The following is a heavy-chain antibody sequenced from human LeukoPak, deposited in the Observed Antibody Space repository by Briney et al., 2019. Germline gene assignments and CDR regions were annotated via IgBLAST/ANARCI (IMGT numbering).Heavy chain of an antibody. J-gene: IGHJ6*02. Sequence: SVKVSCKASGGTFSSYAISWVRQAPGQGLEWMGGIIPIFGTANYAQKFQGRVTITADESTSTAYMELSSLRSEDTAVYCCARVSTDYYDSSGYYYYYYGMDVWGQGTTVTVSS. CDR2: IIPIFGTA. CDR1: GGTFSSYA. V-gene: IGHV1-69*13. CDR3: ARVSTDYYDSSGYYYYYYGMDV. D-gene: IGHD3-22*01.